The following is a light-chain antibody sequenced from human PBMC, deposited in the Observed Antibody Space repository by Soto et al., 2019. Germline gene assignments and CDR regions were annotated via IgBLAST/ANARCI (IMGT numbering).Light chain of an antibody. V-gene: IGLV2-14*03. CDR3: CSYTTSNTRQIV. Sequence: QSVLTQPASVSGSPGQSITISCTGTSSDIGGYNYVSWYQHHPGKAPKLMIYDVSNRPSGVSNLLSGSKSGNTASLTISGLQPEDEADYYCCSYTTSNTRQIVFGTGTKVTVL. CDR2: DVS. J-gene: IGLJ1*01. CDR1: SSDIGGYNY.